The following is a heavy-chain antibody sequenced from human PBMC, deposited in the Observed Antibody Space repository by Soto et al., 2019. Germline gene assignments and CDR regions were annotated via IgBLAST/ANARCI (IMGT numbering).Heavy chain of an antibody. Sequence: QVPLVQSGAEVKKPGASVKVSCKASGYTFSNYGISWVRQAPGQGLEWMGWISAYNGDTKYAQKLQDRVTMTTDTSTGTAYMELRSLRSDDTAVFYCARQSGNWNYYFDFWGQGTLVTVSS. V-gene: IGHV1-18*01. CDR3: ARQSGNWNYYFDF. D-gene: IGHD1-7*01. CDR2: ISAYNGDT. J-gene: IGHJ4*02. CDR1: GYTFSNYG.